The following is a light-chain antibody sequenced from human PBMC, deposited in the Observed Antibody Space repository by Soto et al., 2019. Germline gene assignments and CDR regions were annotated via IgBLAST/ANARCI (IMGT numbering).Light chain of an antibody. CDR2: GAS. V-gene: IGKV3-15*01. CDR1: QSVSST. Sequence: EIVMTQSPATLSVSPGERATLSCRASQSVSSTLAWYQQQPGQAPRLLLYGASTRATGIPARFSGSGSGTEFTLTISSLQSEDFAVYYCQQYNNWPPVTFGGGTKVEIK. J-gene: IGKJ4*01. CDR3: QQYNNWPPVT.